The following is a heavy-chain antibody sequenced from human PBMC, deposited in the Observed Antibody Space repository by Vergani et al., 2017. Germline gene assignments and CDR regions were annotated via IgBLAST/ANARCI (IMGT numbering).Heavy chain of an antibody. D-gene: IGHD3-22*01. J-gene: IGHJ4*02. CDR2: ISAYNGNT. V-gene: IGHV1-18*01. CDR1: GYTFTSYG. Sequence: QVQLVQSGAEVKKPGASVKVSCKASGYTFTSYGISWVRQAPGQGLEWMGWISAYNGNTNYAQKLQGRVTMTTDTSTSTAYMELRSLRSDDTAVYYCARSKENDYYDSSGKYYFDYWAREPWSPSPQ. CDR3: ARSKENDYYDSSGKYYFDY.